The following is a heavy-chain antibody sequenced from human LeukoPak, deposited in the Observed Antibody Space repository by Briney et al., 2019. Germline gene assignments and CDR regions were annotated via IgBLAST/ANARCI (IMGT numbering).Heavy chain of an antibody. CDR2: INKDGSEK. V-gene: IGHV3-7*03. CDR3: ARSNDMDV. J-gene: IGHJ6*02. Sequence: GGSLRLSCVASGLTFSNFWMTWVRQAPGKGPEWVANINKDGSEKYYVDSVKGRFTISRDTAKNSLYLQMNNLRAEDTALYYCARSNDMDVWGQGTTVIVSS. CDR1: GLTFSNFW.